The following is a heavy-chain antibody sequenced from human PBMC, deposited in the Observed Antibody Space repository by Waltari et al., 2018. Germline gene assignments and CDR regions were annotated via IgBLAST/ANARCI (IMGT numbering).Heavy chain of an antibody. D-gene: IGHD2-8*02. J-gene: IGHJ4*02. Sequence: EVQLVESGGTLVQPGGSLSLSCAASGFTFGGYWMTWVRQAPGKGLEWVANLKQDESEKFYVDSVKGRFTISRDNAKNSLFLQMNSLRAEDTAVYYCARQGVCTGRYCYFDYWGQGTLVTVSS. CDR2: LKQDESEK. CDR3: ARQGVCTGRYCYFDY. CDR1: GFTFGGYW. V-gene: IGHV3-7*01.